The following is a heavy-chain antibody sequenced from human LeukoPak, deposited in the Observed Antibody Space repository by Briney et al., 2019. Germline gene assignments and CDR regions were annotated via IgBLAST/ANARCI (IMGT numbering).Heavy chain of an antibody. CDR2: ISSSGSTI. V-gene: IGHV3-48*03. CDR3: ARSWYSSGRRMPYYYYYMDV. J-gene: IGHJ6*03. Sequence: PGGSLRLSCAASGFTFSSYEMNWVRQAPGKGLEWVSYISSSGSTIYYADSVKGRFTISRDNAKNSLYLQMNSLRAEDTAVYYCARSWYSSGRRMPYYYYYMDVWGKGTTVTISS. D-gene: IGHD6-19*01. CDR1: GFTFSSYE.